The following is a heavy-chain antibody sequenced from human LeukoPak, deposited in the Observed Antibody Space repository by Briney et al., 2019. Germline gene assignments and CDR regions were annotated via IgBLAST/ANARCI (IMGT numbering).Heavy chain of an antibody. D-gene: IGHD3-22*01. V-gene: IGHV1-69*13. CDR1: GGTFSSYA. CDR3: ARDTRRDYYDSSGYYSVY. J-gene: IGHJ4*02. Sequence: SVKVSCKASGGTFSSYAISWVRQAPGQGLEWMGGIIPIFGTANYAQKFQGRVTITADESTSTAYMELSSLRSEDTAVYYCARDTRRDYYDSSGYYSVYWGQGTLVTVSS. CDR2: IIPIFGTA.